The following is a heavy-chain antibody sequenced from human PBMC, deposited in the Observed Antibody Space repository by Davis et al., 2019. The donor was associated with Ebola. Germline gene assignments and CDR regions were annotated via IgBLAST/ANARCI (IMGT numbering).Heavy chain of an antibody. CDR1: GGTFSSYT. Sequence: AASVKVSCKASGGTFSSYTISWVRQAPGQGLEWMGRIIPILGIANYEQKFQGRVTITADKSTSTAYMELSSLRSEDTAVYYCARDDYVWGSYRYGYWGQGTLVTVSS. CDR3: ARDDYVWGSYRYGY. J-gene: IGHJ4*02. D-gene: IGHD3-16*02. V-gene: IGHV1-69*04. CDR2: IIPILGIA.